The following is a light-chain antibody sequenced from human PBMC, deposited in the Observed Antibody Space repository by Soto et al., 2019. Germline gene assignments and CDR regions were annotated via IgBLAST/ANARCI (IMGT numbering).Light chain of an antibody. CDR1: SSDVGGYNH. CDR3: SSYATGDNYV. CDR2: EVT. Sequence: QSALTQPPSASGSPGQSVTISCTGTSSDVGGYNHVSWHQQHPGKAPKVVIYEVTKRPSGVPDRFSGSKSGNTASLTVSGLQAEDEADYYCSSYATGDNYVFGSGTKLTVL. V-gene: IGLV2-8*01. J-gene: IGLJ1*01.